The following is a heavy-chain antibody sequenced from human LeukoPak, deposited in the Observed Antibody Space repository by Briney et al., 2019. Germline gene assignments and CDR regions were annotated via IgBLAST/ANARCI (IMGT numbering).Heavy chain of an antibody. CDR2: ISSNGDRT. Sequence: PGGPLRLSCAASGFTFSSYSMHWVRQAPGKGLEYVPAISSNGDRTYYANSVKGSFITSSDNSKNTLFLQMGSLRAEKMAMYYCARSRGLDLHYYYYMDVWGKGTTVTVSS. V-gene: IGHV3-64*01. CDR1: GFTFSSYS. D-gene: IGHD3-10*01. CDR3: ARSRGLDLHYYYYMDV. J-gene: IGHJ6*03.